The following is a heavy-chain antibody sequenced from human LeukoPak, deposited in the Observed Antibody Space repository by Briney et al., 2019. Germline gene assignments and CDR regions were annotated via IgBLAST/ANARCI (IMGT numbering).Heavy chain of an antibody. CDR3: ARGGFNDTGVFHT. J-gene: IGHJ3*02. D-gene: IGHD5-18*01. Sequence: GSLSPSCTASGFSYSDFYTSWISQAPGKGLEWVSYISSSSSYTNHADSVKGRFTISRDNAKKMLYLQMNSLRPEDTAVYYCARGGFNDTGVFHTWG. CDR2: ISSSSSYT. V-gene: IGHV3-11*06. CDR1: GFSYSDFY.